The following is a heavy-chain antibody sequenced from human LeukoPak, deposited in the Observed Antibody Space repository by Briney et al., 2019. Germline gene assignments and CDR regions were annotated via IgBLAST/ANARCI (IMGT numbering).Heavy chain of an antibody. CDR2: IYTSGST. CDR1: GGSISSGSYY. CDR3: ARVSYSYDISGWVPFDY. D-gene: IGHD3-22*01. J-gene: IGHJ4*02. Sequence: KSSETLSLTCTVSGGSISSGSYYWGWIRQPGGKGLEWIGRIYTSGSTTYNPCRKSQFTITVDTTENRCSLRLSSVTAADTAVYYCARVSYSYDISGWVPFDYWGQGTLVTVSS. V-gene: IGHV4-61*02.